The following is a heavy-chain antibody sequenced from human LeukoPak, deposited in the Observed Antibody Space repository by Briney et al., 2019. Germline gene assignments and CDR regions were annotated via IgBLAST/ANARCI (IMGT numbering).Heavy chain of an antibody. J-gene: IGHJ5*02. D-gene: IGHD3-22*01. V-gene: IGHV4-39*01. CDR1: GGSISSSSYY. CDR3: ARGDADYYDSSGYYYRWFDP. CDR2: IYYSGST. Sequence: SETLSLTCTVSGGSISSSSYYWGCIRQPPGKGLEWIGSIYYSGSTYYNPSLKSRVTISVDTSKNQFSLKLSSVTAADTAVYYCARGDADYYDSSGYYYRWFDPWGQGTLVTVSS.